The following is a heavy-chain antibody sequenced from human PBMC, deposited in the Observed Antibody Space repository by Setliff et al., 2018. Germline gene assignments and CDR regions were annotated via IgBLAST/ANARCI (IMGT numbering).Heavy chain of an antibody. V-gene: IGHV4-34*11. CDR3: ARDLGSGSYYYYYGMDV. J-gene: IGHJ6*02. CDR2: IYDSGIT. Sequence: SETLSLTCAVYGGSFSGYYWSWIRQPPGKRLEWIGYIYDSGITNYNPSLKSRVTISVDTSKNQFSLKLSSVTAADTAVYYCARDLGSGSYYYYYGMDVWGQGTTVTVSS. CDR1: GGSFSGYY. D-gene: IGHD1-26*01.